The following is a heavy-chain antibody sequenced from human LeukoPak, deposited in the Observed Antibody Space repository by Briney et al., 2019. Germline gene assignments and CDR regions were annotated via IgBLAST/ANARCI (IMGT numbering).Heavy chain of an antibody. Sequence: SETLSLTCTVSGGSISSYYWSWIRQPPGKGLEWIGYIYYSGSTNYNPSLKSRVTISVDTSKNQFSLKLSSVTAADTAVYYCASSDYYDSSGSLDYWGQGTLVTVSS. CDR1: GGSISSYY. J-gene: IGHJ4*02. V-gene: IGHV4-59*01. D-gene: IGHD3-22*01. CDR2: IYYSGST. CDR3: ASSDYYDSSGSLDY.